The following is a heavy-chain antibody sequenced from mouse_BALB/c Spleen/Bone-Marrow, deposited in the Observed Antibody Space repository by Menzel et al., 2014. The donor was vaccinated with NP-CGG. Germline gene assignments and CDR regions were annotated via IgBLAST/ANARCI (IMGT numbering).Heavy chain of an antibody. CDR1: GFSLSYYG. V-gene: IGHV2-2*02. CDR2: IWSGGIT. J-gene: IGHJ4*01. CDR3: ARSPSMDY. Sequence: QVQLQQPGPGLVQPSQSLSIPCTVSGFSLSYYGVHWIRQSPGKGLEWLGVIWSGGITDYNASFISRLSISKDNSKGQVFFTMNSLQANDTAIYYCARSPSMDYWGPGTSVTVSS.